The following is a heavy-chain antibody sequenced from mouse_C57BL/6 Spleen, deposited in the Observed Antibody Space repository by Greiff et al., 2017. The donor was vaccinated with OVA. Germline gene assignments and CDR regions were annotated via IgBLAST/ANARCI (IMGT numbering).Heavy chain of an antibody. V-gene: IGHV14-3*01. CDR1: GFNIKNTY. D-gene: IGHD1-1*01. CDR3: ARWGTTVVVPYAMDY. Sequence: VQLQQSVAELVRPGASVKLSCTASGFNIKNTYMNWVKQRPEQGLEWIGRIDPANGNTKYAPKFQGKATITADTTSNTAYLQLSSLTSEDTAIYYCARWGTTVVVPYAMDYWGQGTSVTVSS. CDR2: IDPANGNT. J-gene: IGHJ4*01.